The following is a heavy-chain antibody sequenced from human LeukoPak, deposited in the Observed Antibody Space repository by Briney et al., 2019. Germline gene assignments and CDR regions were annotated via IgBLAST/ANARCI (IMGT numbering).Heavy chain of an antibody. Sequence: SVKVSCKASGYTFTSYYMHWVRQAPGQGLEWMGGIIPIFGTANYAQKFQGRVTITTDESTSTAYMELSSLRSEDTAVYYCAPTRISGAFDIWGQGTMVTVSS. V-gene: IGHV1-69*05. D-gene: IGHD2-15*01. CDR2: IIPIFGTA. J-gene: IGHJ3*02. CDR1: GYTFTSYY. CDR3: APTRISGAFDI.